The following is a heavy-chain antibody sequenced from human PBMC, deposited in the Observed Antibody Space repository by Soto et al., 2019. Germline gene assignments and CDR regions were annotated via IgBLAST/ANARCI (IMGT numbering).Heavy chain of an antibody. CDR3: ARDPCCSCGSIPYLDY. Sequence: QVQLVESGGGVVQPGRSLRLSCAASGFTVSNTGMHWVRQAPGKGLEWVAVIWYDGNTKYYADSVKGRFTISRDTSKNTLYLQLNSLRAEDTAVYYCARDPCCSCGSIPYLDYWGQGTLVTVSS. V-gene: IGHV3-33*01. D-gene: IGHD2-2*01. J-gene: IGHJ4*02. CDR2: IWYDGNTK. CDR1: GFTVSNTG.